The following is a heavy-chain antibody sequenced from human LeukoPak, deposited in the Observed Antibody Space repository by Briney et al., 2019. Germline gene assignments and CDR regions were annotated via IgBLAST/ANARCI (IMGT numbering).Heavy chain of an antibody. V-gene: IGHV3-64*01. CDR3: ARAGSTIFGVVIPYGMDV. Sequence: PGGSLRLSCAASGFTFSSYGMHWVRQAPGKGLEYVSAISSSGGSAYYVNSVKGRFTISRDNSKNTLYLQMGSLRVEDMAVYYCARAGSTIFGVVIPYGMDVWGQGTTVTVSS. D-gene: IGHD3-3*01. J-gene: IGHJ6*02. CDR2: ISSSGGSA. CDR1: GFTFSSYG.